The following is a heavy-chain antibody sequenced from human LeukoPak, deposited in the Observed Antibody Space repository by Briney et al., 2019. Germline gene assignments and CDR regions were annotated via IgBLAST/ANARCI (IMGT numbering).Heavy chain of an antibody. Sequence: GGSLRLSCAASGFTFGNYWMNWVRQAPGKGLEWVASMNQDGSKKYHVDSVKGRFTISRDNAKYSLHLQMSSLRAEDTAVYYCARDSGYSKFDIWGQGTMAIVSS. CDR2: MNQDGSKK. J-gene: IGHJ3*02. CDR1: GFTFGNYW. CDR3: ARDSGYSKFDI. D-gene: IGHD6-13*01. V-gene: IGHV3-7*01.